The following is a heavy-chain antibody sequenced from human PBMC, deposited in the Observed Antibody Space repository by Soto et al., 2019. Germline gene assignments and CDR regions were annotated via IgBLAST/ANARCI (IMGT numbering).Heavy chain of an antibody. CDR1: GGSISSSSYY. CDR2: IYYSGST. V-gene: IGHV4-39*07. D-gene: IGHD6-19*01. Sequence: SETLSLTCPVSGGSISSSSYYWGWIRQPPGKGLEWIGSIYYSGSTNYNPSLKSRVTISVDTSKNQFSLKLSSVTAADTAVYYCARGEISSGWDNWFDPWGQGTLVTVSS. CDR3: ARGEISSGWDNWFDP. J-gene: IGHJ5*02.